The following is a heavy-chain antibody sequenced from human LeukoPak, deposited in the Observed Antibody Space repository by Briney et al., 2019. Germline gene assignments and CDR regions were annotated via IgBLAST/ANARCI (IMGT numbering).Heavy chain of an antibody. CDR2: IYSGGST. Sequence: GGSLRLSCAASGFTVSSNYMSWVRQAPGKGLEWVSVIYSGGSTYYADSVKGRFTISRDNSKNTLYLQMSSLRAEDTAVYYCARDLIAVAGGLRDWGQGTLVTVSS. CDR3: ARDLIAVAGGLRD. V-gene: IGHV3-66*01. D-gene: IGHD6-19*01. J-gene: IGHJ4*02. CDR1: GFTVSSNY.